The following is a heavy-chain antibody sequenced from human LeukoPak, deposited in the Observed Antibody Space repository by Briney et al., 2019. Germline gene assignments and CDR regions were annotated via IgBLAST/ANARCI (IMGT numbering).Heavy chain of an antibody. CDR3: AREVWGPEY. J-gene: IGHJ4*02. D-gene: IGHD1-14*01. CDR2: LYHSGTI. CDR1: GDSLRTTTYY. V-gene: IGHV4-39*07. Sequence: SETLSLTCTVSGDSLRTTTYYWNWIRQPPGKGLEWIGGLYHSGTIYYNPSLKSRVTISADKSKNHFSLKLTSVTAADTAVYYCAREVWGPEYWGQGTLVTVSS.